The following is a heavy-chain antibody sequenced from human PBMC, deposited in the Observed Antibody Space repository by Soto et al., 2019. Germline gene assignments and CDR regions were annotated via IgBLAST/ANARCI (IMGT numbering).Heavy chain of an antibody. J-gene: IGHJ5*02. D-gene: IGHD6-13*01. CDR2: IHSSGST. V-gene: IGHV4-4*07. CDR1: GASRSTYH. CDR3: ARDQGVAAAGITWFDP. Sequence: SETLCLSTAVSGASRSTYHRSWMRQPAGEGLEWIGHIHSSGSTNYNPSLKSRVTMSVDTSKNQFSLRLMSLTAADTAVYYCARDQGVAAAGITWFDPWGQGSLVTVSS.